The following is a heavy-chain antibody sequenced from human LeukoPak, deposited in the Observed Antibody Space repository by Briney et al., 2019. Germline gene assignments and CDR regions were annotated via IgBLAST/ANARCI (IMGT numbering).Heavy chain of an antibody. D-gene: IGHD3-10*01. CDR1: GFTFSSYS. V-gene: IGHV3-21*01. CDR2: ISSSSSYI. Sequence: GGSLRLSCEASGFTFSSYSMNWVRQAPGKGLEWVSSISSSSSYIYYADSVKGRFTISRDNAKNSLYLQMNSLRAEDTAVYYCARENLGVIITYPSAFDIWGQGTMVTVSS. CDR3: ARENLGVIITYPSAFDI. J-gene: IGHJ3*02.